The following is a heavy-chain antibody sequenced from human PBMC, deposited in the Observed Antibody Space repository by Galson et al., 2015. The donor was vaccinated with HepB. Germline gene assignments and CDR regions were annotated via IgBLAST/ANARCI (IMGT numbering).Heavy chain of an antibody. D-gene: IGHD4-17*01. Sequence: SLRLSCAASGFIFSDYYMSWFRQAPGKGLEWLSYNSGGTTYTNYADSVKGRFTISRDNAKNSLYLQINSLRAEDTAVYYCAIVAGSDYGDHTHFDYWGQGSLVTVTS. CDR3: AIVAGSDYGDHTHFDY. CDR1: GFIFSDYY. CDR2: NSGGTTYT. V-gene: IGHV3-11*06. J-gene: IGHJ4*02.